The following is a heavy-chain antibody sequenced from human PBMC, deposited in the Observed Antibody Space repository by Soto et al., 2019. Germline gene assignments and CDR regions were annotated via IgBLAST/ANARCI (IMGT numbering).Heavy chain of an antibody. D-gene: IGHD3-10*02. Sequence: PGESLKISCKGSGYSFTSYWISWVRQMPGKGLEWMGRTDPSDSYTNYSPSFQGHVTISADKSISTAYLQWSSLKASDTAMYYCARHMLVAGEYNWFDPWGQGTLVTVSS. J-gene: IGHJ5*02. CDR2: TDPSDSYT. V-gene: IGHV5-10-1*01. CDR3: ARHMLVAGEYNWFDP. CDR1: GYSFTSYW.